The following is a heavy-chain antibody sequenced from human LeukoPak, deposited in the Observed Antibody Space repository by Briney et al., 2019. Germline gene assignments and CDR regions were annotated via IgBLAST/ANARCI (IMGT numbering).Heavy chain of an antibody. CDR1: GYSFSNYW. CDR3: VRRVVITTYDAFDI. J-gene: IGHJ3*02. D-gene: IGHD3-22*01. Sequence: PGESLKTSCKGSGYSFSNYWIGWVRQMPGKGLECMGIIYPDDSDTRYSPSFQGQVTISADKSISTAYLQWSSLKASDTAIYYCVRRVVITTYDAFDIWGQGTMITVSS. V-gene: IGHV5-51*01. CDR2: IYPDDSDT.